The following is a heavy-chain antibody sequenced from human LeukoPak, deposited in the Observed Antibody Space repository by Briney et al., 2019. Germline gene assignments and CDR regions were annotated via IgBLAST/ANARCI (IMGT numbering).Heavy chain of an antibody. CDR3: ARDSVGLSSGGLDH. Sequence: NPSETLSLTCTVSGGSISTSNYYWGWIRQPPGKGLEWIGNIFYSGSTYYSPSLKSRVTISLDTSRNQFSLKLNSVTAADTAVYYCARDSVGLSSGGLDHWGPGTLVTVSS. CDR2: IFYSGST. J-gene: IGHJ4*02. D-gene: IGHD6-19*01. V-gene: IGHV4-39*07. CDR1: GGSISTSNYY.